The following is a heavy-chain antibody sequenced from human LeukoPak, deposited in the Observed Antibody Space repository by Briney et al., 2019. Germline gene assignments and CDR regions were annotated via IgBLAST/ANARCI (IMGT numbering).Heavy chain of an antibody. CDR3: ARAYDTSGNLDY. J-gene: IGHJ4*02. CDR1: GYTFTGYY. Sequence: GASVTVSFKASGYTFTGYYIHWVRQAPAQGLDSMGWNNPNSGDTYYAQDFQGRVTMTRETSLSPAYMDLSRLRSDDTAVYYCARAYDTSGNLDYWGRGTLVTVSS. D-gene: IGHD3-22*01. V-gene: IGHV1-2*02. CDR2: NNPNSGDT.